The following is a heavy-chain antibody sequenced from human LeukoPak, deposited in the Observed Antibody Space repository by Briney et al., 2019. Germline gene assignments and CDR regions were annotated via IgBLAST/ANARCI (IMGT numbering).Heavy chain of an antibody. V-gene: IGHV1-2*02. J-gene: IGHJ4*02. CDR3: ARDPEGITISAPGVVPDY. CDR2: INPNSGGT. CDR1: GYTFTGYY. Sequence: GASVKVSCKASGYTFTGYYMHWVRQAPGQGLEWMGWINPNSGGTNYAQKFQGRVTMTRDTSISTAYMELSRLRSDDTAVYYCARDPEGITISAPGVVPDYWGQGTLVTVSS. D-gene: IGHD3-3*01.